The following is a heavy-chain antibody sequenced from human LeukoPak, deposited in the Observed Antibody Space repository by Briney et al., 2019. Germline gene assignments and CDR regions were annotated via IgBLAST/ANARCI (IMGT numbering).Heavy chain of an antibody. V-gene: IGHV4-39*01. CDR2: IYYSGST. J-gene: IGHJ5*02. D-gene: IGHD1-26*01. CDR1: GGSISSSSYY. CDR3: ARHHSIVGATTAWFDP. Sequence: PSETLSLTRTVSGGSISSSSYYWGWIRQPPGKGLEWIGSIYYSGSTYYNPSLKSRVTISVDTSKNQFSLKLSSVTAADTAVYYCARHHSIVGATTAWFDPWGQGTLVTVSS.